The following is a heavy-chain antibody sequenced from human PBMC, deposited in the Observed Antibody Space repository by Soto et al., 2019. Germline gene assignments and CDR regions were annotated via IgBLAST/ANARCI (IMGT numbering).Heavy chain of an antibody. CDR3: ARGVHYDYVWGSCAFDY. CDR1: GFTFSSYA. V-gene: IGHV3-23*01. Sequence: EVQLLESGGGLVQPGGSLRLSCAASGFTFSSYAMSWVRQAPGKGLEWVSAISGSGGSTYYADSVKGRFTISRDNSKNTLYLQMNSLRAEDTAVYYCARGVHYDYVWGSCAFDYWGQGTLVTVSS. J-gene: IGHJ4*02. CDR2: ISGSGGST. D-gene: IGHD3-16*01.